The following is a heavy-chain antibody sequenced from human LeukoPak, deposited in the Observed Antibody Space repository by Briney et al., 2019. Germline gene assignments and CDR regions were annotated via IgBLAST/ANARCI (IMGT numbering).Heavy chain of an antibody. CDR2: ISYTGST. Sequence: ETPSLTCTVSGGSISSYYVSWIRQPPGKGLEWIGYISYTGSTDYNPSLKSRVTISVDMSKNQFSLKVSSVTAADTAVYYCARGSVYFDSWGESAVDPVSS. V-gene: IGHV4-59*01. CDR3: ARGSVYFDS. J-gene: IGHJ4*02. CDR1: GGSISSYY.